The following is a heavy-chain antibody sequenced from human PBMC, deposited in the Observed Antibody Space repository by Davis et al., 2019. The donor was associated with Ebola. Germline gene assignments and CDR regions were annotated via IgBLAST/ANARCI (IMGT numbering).Heavy chain of an antibody. Sequence: GESLKISCAASGFTFSSYSMNWVRQAPGKGLEWVSYISSSSSTIYYADSVKDRFTISRDNAKNSLYLQMNSLRDEDTAVYYCARDGYYYDSSGYYTISMDVWGKGTTVTVSS. V-gene: IGHV3-48*02. CDR2: ISSSSSTI. J-gene: IGHJ6*04. CDR3: ARDGYYYDSSGYYTISMDV. CDR1: GFTFSSYS. D-gene: IGHD3-22*01.